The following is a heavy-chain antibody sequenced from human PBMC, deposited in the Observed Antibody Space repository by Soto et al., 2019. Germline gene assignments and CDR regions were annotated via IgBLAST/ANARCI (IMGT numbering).Heavy chain of an antibody. CDR2: INPSADST. Sequence: GASVKVSCKASGYTFISYYMHWVRQAPGQGLEWMGIINPSADSTNYAQKFQGRVTMTRDTSTSTVYMELRSLRSEDTAVYYCARPGLYSSSLRGMDVWGQGTTVTVSS. CDR3: ARPGLYSSSLRGMDV. V-gene: IGHV1-46*01. CDR1: GYTFISYY. J-gene: IGHJ6*02. D-gene: IGHD6-6*01.